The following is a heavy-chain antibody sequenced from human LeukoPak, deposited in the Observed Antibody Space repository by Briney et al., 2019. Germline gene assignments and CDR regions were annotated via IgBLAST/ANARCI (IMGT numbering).Heavy chain of an antibody. CDR2: ISAGGGST. D-gene: IGHD6-13*01. CDR1: GFTFSSYA. V-gene: IGHV3-23*01. Sequence: GGSLRLSCAASGFTFSSYAMNWVRQAPGKGLEWVSGISAGGGSTNHADSVKGRFTISRDNSKNTLYLQMNSLRAEDTAVYYCAKDQSYSSPWYRGRDVGGQGTTVTVSS. CDR3: AKDQSYSSPWYRGRDV. J-gene: IGHJ6*02.